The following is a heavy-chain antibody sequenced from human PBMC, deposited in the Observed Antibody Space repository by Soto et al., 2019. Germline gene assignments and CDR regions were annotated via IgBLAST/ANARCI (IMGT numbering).Heavy chain of an antibody. Sequence: TGGSLRLSCAAAGLPFSSYSMSWVRQAPGKGLEWVSAISGSGGSTYYADSVKGRFTISRDNSKNTLYLQMNSLRAEDTAVYYCAKVSCSSTSCYAADLYYFDYWGQGTLVTVSS. CDR1: GLPFSSYS. J-gene: IGHJ4*02. V-gene: IGHV3-23*01. CDR3: AKVSCSSTSCYAADLYYFDY. D-gene: IGHD2-2*01. CDR2: ISGSGGST.